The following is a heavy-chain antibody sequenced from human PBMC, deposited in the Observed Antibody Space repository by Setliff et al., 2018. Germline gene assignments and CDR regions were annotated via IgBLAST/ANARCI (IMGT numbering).Heavy chain of an antibody. CDR2: INRNGGRI. J-gene: IGHJ4*02. D-gene: IGHD3-3*01. V-gene: IGHV3-20*04. CDR3: ATLSKDLNY. CDR1: GFVFSTYD. Sequence: PGGSLRLSCAASGFVFSTYDMNWVRQAPGKGLEWVSGINRNGGRIGYADPVKGRFTISRDNAKNSLYLQMSSLTAEDTAMYYCATLSKDLNYWGQGTLVTVSS.